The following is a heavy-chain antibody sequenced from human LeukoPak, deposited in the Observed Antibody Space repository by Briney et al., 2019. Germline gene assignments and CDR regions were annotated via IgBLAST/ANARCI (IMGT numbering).Heavy chain of an antibody. V-gene: IGHV4-61*02. J-gene: IGHJ4*02. CDR2: IYTSGST. D-gene: IGHD1-26*01. CDR3: ARVEWGVFVDY. CDR1: GGSISSGSYY. Sequence: PSETLSLTCTVSGGSISSGSYYWSWIRQPAGKGLEWIGRIYTSGSTNYNPSLKSRVTISVDTSKNQFSLKLSSVTAADTAVYHCARVEWGVFVDYWGQGTLVTVSS.